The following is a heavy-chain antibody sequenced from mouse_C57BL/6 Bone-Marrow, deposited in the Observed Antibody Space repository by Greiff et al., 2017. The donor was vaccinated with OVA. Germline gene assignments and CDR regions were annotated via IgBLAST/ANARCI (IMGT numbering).Heavy chain of an antibody. J-gene: IGHJ2*01. CDR1: GYSITSGYY. CDR3: AGGITTVVKDY. CDR2: ISYDGSS. Sequence: EVQLQESGPGLVKPSQSLSLTCSVTGYSITSGYYWKWIRQSPGNKLEWVGYISYDGSSNYNPTFKNRITITRDTSKNQFYLKFNSLTTEDTATYYCAGGITTVVKDYWGQGTTLTVSS. V-gene: IGHV3-6*01. D-gene: IGHD1-1*01.